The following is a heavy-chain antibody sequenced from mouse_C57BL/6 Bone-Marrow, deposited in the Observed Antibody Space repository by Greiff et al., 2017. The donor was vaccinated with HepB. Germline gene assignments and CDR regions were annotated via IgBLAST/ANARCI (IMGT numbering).Heavy chain of an antibody. J-gene: IGHJ2*01. Sequence: QVQLQQPGAELVKPGASVKVSCKASGYTFTSYWMHWVKQRPGQGLEWIGRIHPSDSDTNYNQKFKGKATLTVDKSSSTAYMQLSRLTSEDSAVYYCASLFITTVVATRKGDYWGQGTTLTVSS. CDR1: GYTFTSYW. D-gene: IGHD1-1*01. CDR3: ASLFITTVVATRKGDY. V-gene: IGHV1-74*01. CDR2: IHPSDSDT.